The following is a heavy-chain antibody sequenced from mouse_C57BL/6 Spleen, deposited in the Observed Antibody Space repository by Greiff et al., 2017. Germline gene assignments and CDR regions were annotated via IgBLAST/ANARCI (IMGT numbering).Heavy chain of an antibody. V-gene: IGHV1-64*01. Sequence: QVQLQQPGAELVKPGASVKLSCKASGYTFTSYWMHWVKQRPGQGLVWIGMIHPNSGSTNYNEKFKSKATLTVDKSSSTAYMQLSSLTSEDSAVYYCARSGQLRLKDAMDYWGQGTSVTVSS. J-gene: IGHJ4*01. CDR3: ARSGQLRLKDAMDY. CDR1: GYTFTSYW. D-gene: IGHD3-2*02. CDR2: IHPNSGST.